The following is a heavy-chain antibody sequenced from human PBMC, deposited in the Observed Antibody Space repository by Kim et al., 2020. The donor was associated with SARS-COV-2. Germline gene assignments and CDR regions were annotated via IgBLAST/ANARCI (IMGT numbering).Heavy chain of an antibody. D-gene: IGHD2-2*01. Sequence: SETLSLTCTVSGGSISSSSYYWGWIRQPPGKGLEWIGSIYYSGSTYYNPSLKSRVTISVDTSKNQFSLKLSSVTAADTAVYYCARNPNQLLVDYWGQGTLVTVSS. CDR3: ARNPNQLLVDY. CDR1: GGSISSSSYY. CDR2: IYYSGST. V-gene: IGHV4-39*01. J-gene: IGHJ4*02.